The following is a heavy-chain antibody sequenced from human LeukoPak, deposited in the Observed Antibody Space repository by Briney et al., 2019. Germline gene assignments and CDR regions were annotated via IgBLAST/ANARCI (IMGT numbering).Heavy chain of an antibody. Sequence: SETLSLTCTVSGGSISSSSYYWGWIRQPPGTGLEWIGSIYYSGSTYYNPSLKSRVTISVDTSKNQFSLKLSSVTAADTAVYYCARNIRYFDYWGQGTLVTVSS. V-gene: IGHV4-39*07. CDR3: ARNIRYFDY. J-gene: IGHJ4*02. CDR2: IYYSGST. CDR1: GGSISSSSYY. D-gene: IGHD3-9*01.